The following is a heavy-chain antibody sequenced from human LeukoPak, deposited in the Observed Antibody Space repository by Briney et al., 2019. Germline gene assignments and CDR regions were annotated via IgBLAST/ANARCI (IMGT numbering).Heavy chain of an antibody. Sequence: GASVKVSCKASGYTFTGYYMHWVRQAPGQGLDWMGWINTNTGNPTYAQGFTGRSVFSLETSVSTSYLQITSLKAEDTAVYYCARGRGSSARLGYFYYYIDVWGQGTTVTVSS. CDR1: GYTFTGYY. V-gene: IGHV7-4-1*02. CDR2: INTNTGNP. CDR3: ARGRGSSARLGYFYYYIDV. J-gene: IGHJ6*02. D-gene: IGHD1-26*01.